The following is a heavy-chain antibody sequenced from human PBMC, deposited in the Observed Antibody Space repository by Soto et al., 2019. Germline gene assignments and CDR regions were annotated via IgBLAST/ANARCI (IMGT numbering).Heavy chain of an antibody. Sequence: QVQLVQSGAEVKKPGSSVKVSCKASGGTFSSYAISWVRQAPGQGLEWMGWMNPNSGNTAYAQKFQGRVTMTRNTSISTAYMELSSLRSEDTAVYYCAREVAQGMDVWGQGTTVTVSS. CDR2: MNPNSGNT. V-gene: IGHV1-8*02. D-gene: IGHD2-21*01. J-gene: IGHJ6*02. CDR3: AREVAQGMDV. CDR1: GGTFSSYA.